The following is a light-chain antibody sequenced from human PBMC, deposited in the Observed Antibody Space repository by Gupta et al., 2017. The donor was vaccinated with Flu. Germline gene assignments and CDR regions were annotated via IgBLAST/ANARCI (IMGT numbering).Light chain of an antibody. CDR2: EGS. V-gene: IGLV2-23*01. CDR3: CSYAGSSTLV. Sequence: QSARTQPASVSGSPGQSITIPCTGTSSDVGSYNLVSWYQQHPGKAPKLMIYEGSKRPSGVSNRFSGSKSGNTASLTISGLQAEDEADYYCCSYAGSSTLVFGGGTKLTVL. J-gene: IGLJ2*01. CDR1: SSDVGSYNL.